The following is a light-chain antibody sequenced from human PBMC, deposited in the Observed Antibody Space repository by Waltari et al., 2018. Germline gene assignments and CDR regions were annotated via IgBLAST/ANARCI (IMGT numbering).Light chain of an antibody. V-gene: IGKV1-39*01. CDR1: QSISYY. Sequence: DIQMTQSPSSLSASVGDRVTLTCRASQSISYYLNWYQHKPGKAPKLLIYGASSLQSGVPSTFSGSGSGTDFTLTISSLQPEDFATYFCQQSFRTPDTFGQGTKLEIK. CDR3: QQSFRTPDT. CDR2: GAS. J-gene: IGKJ2*01.